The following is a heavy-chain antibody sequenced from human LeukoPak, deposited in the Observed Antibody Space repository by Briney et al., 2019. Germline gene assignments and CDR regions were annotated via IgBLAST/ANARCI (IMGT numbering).Heavy chain of an antibody. V-gene: IGHV3-7*01. CDR1: GFTFSSYW. J-gene: IGHJ4*02. D-gene: IGHD6-6*01. CDR2: IKQDGSEK. CDR3: ARDYGSSVFDY. Sequence: PGGSLRLSCAASGFTFSSYWMSWVRQAPGKGLEWVANIKQDGSEKYYVDSVKGRFTISRDNAKNTLYLQMNSLRAEDTAVYYCARDYGSSVFDYWGQGTLVTVSS.